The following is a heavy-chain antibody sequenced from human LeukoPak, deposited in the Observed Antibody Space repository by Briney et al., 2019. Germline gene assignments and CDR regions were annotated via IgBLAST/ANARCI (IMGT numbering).Heavy chain of an antibody. CDR3: ARVGGGGGGGTGTTGYYYYYYYMDV. CDR2: IYTSGST. V-gene: IGHV4-4*07. Sequence: SETLSLTCTVSGGSISSYYWSWIRQPAGKGLEWIGRIYTSGSTNYNPSLKSRVTMSVDTSKNQFSLKLSSVTAADTAVYYWARVGGGGGGGTGTTGYYYYYYYMDVRGKGTTVTVSS. CDR1: GGSISSYY. D-gene: IGHD1-7*01. J-gene: IGHJ6*03.